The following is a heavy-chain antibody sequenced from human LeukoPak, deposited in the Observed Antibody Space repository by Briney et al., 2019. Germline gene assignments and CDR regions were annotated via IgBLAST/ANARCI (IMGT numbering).Heavy chain of an antibody. CDR1: GGSFSGYY. V-gene: IGHV4-34*01. CDR3: ARPRGYSYGYAFDY. CDR2: INHSGST. D-gene: IGHD5-18*01. J-gene: IGHJ4*02. Sequence: PSETLSLTCAVYGGSFSGYYWSWIRQPPGKGLEWIGEINHSGSTNYNPSLKSRVTISVDTSKNQFSLKLSSVAAADTAVYYSARPRGYSYGYAFDYWGQGTLVTVSS.